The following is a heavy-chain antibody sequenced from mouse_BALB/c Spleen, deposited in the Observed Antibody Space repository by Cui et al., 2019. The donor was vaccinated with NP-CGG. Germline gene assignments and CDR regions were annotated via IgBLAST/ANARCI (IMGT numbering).Heavy chain of an antibody. CDR2: IDPNSGGT. D-gene: IGHD1-1*01. CDR3: ARYDYYGSSYFDY. V-gene: IGHV1-72*01. Sequence: VQLQPPGAELVTPWSSFKLSCKASGYTFTSYWMHWVKQRSGRGLEWIGRIDPNSGGTKYNEKLKSKATLTVDKPSSTAYMQLSSLTSEDSAVYYCARYDYYGSSYFDYWGQGTTLTVSS. J-gene: IGHJ2*01. CDR1: GYTFTSYW.